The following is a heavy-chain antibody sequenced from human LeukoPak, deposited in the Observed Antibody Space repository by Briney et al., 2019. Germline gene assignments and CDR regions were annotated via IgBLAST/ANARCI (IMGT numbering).Heavy chain of an antibody. Sequence: SETLSLTCTVSGGSISNYYWSWIRQPPGKGLEWIGFLYNSGSTTYNPSLKSRVTISVDTSKNQFSLRLNSVTAADTAVYYCARSHGGSSGWYDYYYYMDVWGKGTTVTVSS. CDR3: ARSHGGSSGWYDYYYYMDV. CDR2: LYNSGST. CDR1: GGSISNYY. V-gene: IGHV4-59*01. D-gene: IGHD6-19*01. J-gene: IGHJ6*03.